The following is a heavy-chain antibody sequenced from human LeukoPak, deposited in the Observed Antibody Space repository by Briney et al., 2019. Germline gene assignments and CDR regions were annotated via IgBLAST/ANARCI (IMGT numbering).Heavy chain of an antibody. Sequence: PGGSLRLSCAASGFTFSSYEMSWVRQAPGKGLECISYINTSGGTIYYADSVKGRFTMSRDNAKNSLYLQMNSLRAEGTAVYYCARGGGFVDYWGQGTLVTVSS. D-gene: IGHD3-10*01. CDR2: INTSGGTI. V-gene: IGHV3-48*03. CDR3: ARGGGFVDY. J-gene: IGHJ4*02. CDR1: GFTFSSYE.